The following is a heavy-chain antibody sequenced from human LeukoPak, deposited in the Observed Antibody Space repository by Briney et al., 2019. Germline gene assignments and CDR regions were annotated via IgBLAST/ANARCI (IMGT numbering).Heavy chain of an antibody. CDR1: GGTFSSYA. J-gene: IGHJ6*02. D-gene: IGHD3-10*01. CDR2: IIPIFGTA. V-gene: IGHV1-69*13. CDR3: AGGPTLVRGVIMPDSVGGMDV. Sequence: SVKVSCKASGGTFSSYAISWVRQAPGQGLEWMGGIIPIFGTANYAQKFQGRVTITADESTSTAYMELSSLRSEDTAVYYCAGGPTLVRGVIMPDSVGGMDVWGQGTTVTVSS.